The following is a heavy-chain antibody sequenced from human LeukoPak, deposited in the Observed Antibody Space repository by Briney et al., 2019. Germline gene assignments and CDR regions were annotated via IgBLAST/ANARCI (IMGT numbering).Heavy chain of an antibody. D-gene: IGHD1-14*01. CDR3: ARVTFNYFDY. J-gene: IGHJ4*02. V-gene: IGHV3-15*01. Sequence: PGGSLRLSCAASGFTFRNAWMTWVRQAPGKGLEWVGRIKSNTDGGTADYAAPVKGRFTISRDNAKNSLYLQMNSLRAEDTAVYYCARVTFNYFDYWGQGTLVTVSS. CDR2: IKSNTDGGTA. CDR1: GFTFRNAW.